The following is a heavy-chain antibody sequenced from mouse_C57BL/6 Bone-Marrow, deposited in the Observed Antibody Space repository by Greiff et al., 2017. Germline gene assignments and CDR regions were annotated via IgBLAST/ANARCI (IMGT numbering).Heavy chain of an antibody. CDR1: GYTFTSYW. D-gene: IGHD2-2*01. CDR3: ARGGYDRNYFDD. CDR2: IDPSDSYT. Sequence: QVQLQQPGAELVMPGASVKLSCKASGYTFTSYWMHWVKQRPGQGLEWIGEIDPSDSYTNYNQKFKGKSTLTVDKSSSTAYMQLSSLTSEDSAVYYCARGGYDRNYFDDWGQGTTLTVSS. V-gene: IGHV1-69*01. J-gene: IGHJ2*01.